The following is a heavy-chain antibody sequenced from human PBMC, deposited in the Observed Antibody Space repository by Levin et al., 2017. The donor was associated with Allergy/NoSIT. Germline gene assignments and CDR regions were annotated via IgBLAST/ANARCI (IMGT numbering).Heavy chain of an antibody. CDR1: GGSVSSTHW. CDR3: ARVAYSSGWYVDY. Sequence: SETLSLTCAVSGGSVSSTHWWSWVRQPPGKGLEWIGEIYHSGRTNYNPSLKSRVTISVDKSKNQFFLKLSSVTAADTAVYYCARVAYSSGWYVDYWGQGTLVNVSS. V-gene: IGHV4-4*02. D-gene: IGHD6-19*01. CDR2: IYHSGRT. J-gene: IGHJ4*02.